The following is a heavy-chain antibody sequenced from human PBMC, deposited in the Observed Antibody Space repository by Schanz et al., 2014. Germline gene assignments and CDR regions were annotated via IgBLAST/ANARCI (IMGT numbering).Heavy chain of an antibody. J-gene: IGHJ3*02. Sequence: EMQLLESGGGLIQPGGSLRLSCAASGFTFSTHAMSWVRQAPGKGLEWVSSISGDHRNTFYADSVKGRFTISRDNAKNTLYLQMNSLRAEDTAVYYCAKSDAFDIWGQGTLVTVSS. CDR2: ISGDHRNT. CDR3: AKSDAFDI. V-gene: IGHV3-23*01. CDR1: GFTFSTHA.